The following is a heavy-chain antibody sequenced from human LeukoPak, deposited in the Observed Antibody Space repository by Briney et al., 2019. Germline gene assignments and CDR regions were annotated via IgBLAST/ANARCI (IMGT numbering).Heavy chain of an antibody. CDR1: GYTFPNYG. D-gene: IGHD3-10*01. V-gene: IGHV1-18*01. J-gene: IGHJ4*02. Sequence: ASVKVSCKASGYTFPNYGISWVRQAPGQGLEWMGWISSYNADTNYAQKIQGRVTLTIDTSTNTAHMELRSLTSDDTAVYYCARGRLLWFGDGYFDYWGQGTLVTVSS. CDR2: ISSYNADT. CDR3: ARGRLLWFGDGYFDY.